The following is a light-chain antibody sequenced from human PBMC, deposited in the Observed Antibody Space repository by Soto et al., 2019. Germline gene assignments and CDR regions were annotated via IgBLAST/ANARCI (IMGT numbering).Light chain of an antibody. V-gene: IGLV1-44*01. CDR1: RSTIGSNP. J-gene: IGLJ3*02. CDR3: ATWDDNVYGPV. Sequence: QSVLTQPPSASGTPGQRVTISCSGSRSTIGSNPVQWYRQLPGTAPQLLIYRSDQRPSGVPDRCSGSKSGTSASLTISGLQSEDEDDYHCATWDDNVYGPVFGGRTKLTVL. CDR2: RSD.